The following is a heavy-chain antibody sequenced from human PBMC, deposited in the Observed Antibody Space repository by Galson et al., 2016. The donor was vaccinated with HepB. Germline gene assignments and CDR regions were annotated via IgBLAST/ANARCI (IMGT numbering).Heavy chain of an antibody. CDR3: AREGRDCTSTSCYGYWYFDL. CDR1: GYRFTTYW. V-gene: IGHV5-51*01. J-gene: IGHJ2*01. D-gene: IGHD2-2*01. Sequence: SCKGSGYRFTTYWIGWVRQMPGKGLEWMGVIYPGDSNTRYSPSFQGQVTISVDNSISTAYLQWSSLKASDTAMYYCAREGRDCTSTSCYGYWYFDLWGRGTLVTVSS. CDR2: IYPGDSNT.